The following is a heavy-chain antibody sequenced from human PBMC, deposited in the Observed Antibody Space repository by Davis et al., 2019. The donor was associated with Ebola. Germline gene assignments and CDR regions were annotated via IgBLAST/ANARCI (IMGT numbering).Heavy chain of an antibody. CDR2: IWYDGSNK. J-gene: IGHJ4*02. D-gene: IGHD3-22*01. V-gene: IGHV3-33*01. Sequence: PGGSLRLSCAASGFTFSSYGMHWVRQAPGKGLEWVAVIWYDGSNKYYADSVKGRFTISRDNSKNTLYLQMNSLRAEDTAVYYCARDVPSGSGYYDYWGQGTLVTVSS. CDR3: ARDVPSGSGYYDY. CDR1: GFTFSSYG.